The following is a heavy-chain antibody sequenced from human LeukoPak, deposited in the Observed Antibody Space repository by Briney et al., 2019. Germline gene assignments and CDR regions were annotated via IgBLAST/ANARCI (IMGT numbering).Heavy chain of an antibody. CDR2: ISSSSSTM. CDR3: VRDWGNDREFDY. V-gene: IGHV3-48*04. CDR1: EFTFTDYS. Sequence: GGSLRLSCIASEFTFTDYSMNWVRQAPGKGLEWVSFISSSSSTMYYADSVKGRFTISRDNAKNSLYLQMNSLRAEDTAVYYCVRDWGNDREFDYWGQGTLVIVSS. J-gene: IGHJ4*02. D-gene: IGHD3-16*02.